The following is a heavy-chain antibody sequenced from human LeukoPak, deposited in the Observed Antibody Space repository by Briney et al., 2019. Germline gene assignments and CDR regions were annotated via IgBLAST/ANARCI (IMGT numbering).Heavy chain of an antibody. J-gene: IGHJ3*02. CDR3: AREDYGGNSDAFDI. Sequence: KTSETLSLTCAVSGGSISSVDWWIWVRQPPGKGLEWIGEIHHTGSTNYSPSLKGRVTISVDKSKNQFSLKLSSVTAADTAVYYCAREDYGGNSDAFDIWGQGTMVTVSS. V-gene: IGHV4-4*02. CDR1: GGSISSVDW. D-gene: IGHD4-23*01. CDR2: IHHTGST.